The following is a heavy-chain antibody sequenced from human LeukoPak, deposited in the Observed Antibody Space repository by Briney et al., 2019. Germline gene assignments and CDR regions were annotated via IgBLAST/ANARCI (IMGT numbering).Heavy chain of an antibody. D-gene: IGHD6-19*01. V-gene: IGHV3-7*01. CDR1: GFTFSSYW. Sequence: GGSLRLSCAASGFTFSSYWMSWVRQAPGKGLEWVANIKQDGSEKYCVDSVKGRFTISRDNAKNSLYLQMNSLRAEDTAVYYCARGSVAGNHAFDIWGQGTMVTVSS. CDR2: IKQDGSEK. J-gene: IGHJ3*02. CDR3: ARGSVAGNHAFDI.